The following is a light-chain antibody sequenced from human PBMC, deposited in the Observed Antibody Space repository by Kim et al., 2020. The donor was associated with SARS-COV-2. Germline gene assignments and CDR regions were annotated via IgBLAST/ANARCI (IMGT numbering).Light chain of an antibody. CDR3: LLSYSDSRV. V-gene: IGLV7-46*01. CDR1: TGAVTSDHF. CDR2: DTG. J-gene: IGLJ2*01. Sequence: PGGTVTPPWASSTGAVTSDHFPYWFQQKPGQAPRTLIYDTGNGHSWTPARFSGSLLGGKAALTLSAAQAEDEADYYCLLSYSDSRVFGGGTQLTVL.